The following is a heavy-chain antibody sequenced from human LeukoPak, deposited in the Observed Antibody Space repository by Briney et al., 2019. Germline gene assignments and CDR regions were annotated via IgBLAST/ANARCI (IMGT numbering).Heavy chain of an antibody. CDR3: VQCGGDCYTSSH. D-gene: IGHD2-21*02. CDR2: IYPGDSNT. Sequence: GESLKISFESSGYRFTSYWIGWVRPMPGKGLEWMGIIYPGDSNTRYSPSFQGQVTISADKSISTAYLQWSSLKASDSAMYYCVQCGGDCYTSSHWGQGTLVTVSS. V-gene: IGHV5-51*01. CDR1: GYRFTSYW. J-gene: IGHJ4*02.